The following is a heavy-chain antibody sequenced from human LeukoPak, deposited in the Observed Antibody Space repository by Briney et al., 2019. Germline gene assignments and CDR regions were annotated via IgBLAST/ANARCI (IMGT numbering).Heavy chain of an antibody. CDR3: IRDHYGSGSWVWFDP. CDR2: IRSKPFGGTP. V-gene: IGHV3-49*04. J-gene: IGHJ5*02. Sequence: GGSLRLSCSASGFRFGDYAMSWVRQAPGKGLEWVGFIRSKPFGGTPEYAASVKGRFTISRDDSKSTAYLQMNSLKTDDTAVYYCIRDHYGSGSWVWFDPWGQGTLVTVSS. D-gene: IGHD3-10*01. CDR1: GFRFGDYA.